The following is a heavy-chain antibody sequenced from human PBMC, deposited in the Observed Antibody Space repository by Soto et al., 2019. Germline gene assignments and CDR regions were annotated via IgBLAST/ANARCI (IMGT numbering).Heavy chain of an antibody. CDR1: GFSISSRGYY. CDR3: ARSVFP. V-gene: IGHV4-31*03. Sequence: SETLSLTCTVSGFSISSRGYYWNWIRQHPGKGLEWIGYISYIGSTYYNPSLKSRVTISLDTSKNQFSLKLSSVNAADTAVYYCARSVFPWGEGTLVTVSS. CDR2: ISYIGST. J-gene: IGHJ5*02.